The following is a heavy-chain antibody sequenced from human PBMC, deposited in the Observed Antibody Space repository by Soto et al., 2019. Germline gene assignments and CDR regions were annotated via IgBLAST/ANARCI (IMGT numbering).Heavy chain of an antibody. J-gene: IGHJ3*02. V-gene: IGHV3-23*01. D-gene: IGHD6-13*01. CDR2: ISGSGGST. CDR3: AKCPLWYPENHDAFDI. CDR1: GFTFSSYA. Sequence: GGSLRLSCAASGFTFSSYAMSWVRQAPGKGLEWVSAISGSGGSTYYADSVKGRFTISRDNSKNTLYLQMNSLRAEDTAVYYCAKCPLWYPENHDAFDIWGQGTMVTVSS.